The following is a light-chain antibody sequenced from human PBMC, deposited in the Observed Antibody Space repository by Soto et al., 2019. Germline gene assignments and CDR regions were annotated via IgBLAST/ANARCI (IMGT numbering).Light chain of an antibody. Sequence: DIQVTQSPSTLFASVGDRVTITCRASQSISSWLAWYQQKPGKAPKLLIYDASSLESGVPSRFSGSGSGTEFTLTISSLQPDDFATYYCQQYNSYLYTFGQGTKLEIK. CDR2: DAS. CDR1: QSISSW. CDR3: QQYNSYLYT. V-gene: IGKV1-5*01. J-gene: IGKJ2*01.